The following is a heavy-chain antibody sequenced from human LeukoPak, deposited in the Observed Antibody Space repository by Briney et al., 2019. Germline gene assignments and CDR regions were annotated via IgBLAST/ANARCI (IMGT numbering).Heavy chain of an antibody. CDR2: FDPEDGQT. D-gene: IGHD6-19*01. CDR1: GYTLTELS. CDR3: ATAGQTARYSSGHKYYYYGMDV. V-gene: IGHV1-24*01. Sequence: ASVKVSCKVSGYTLTELSMHWVRQAPGKGLEWMGGFDPEDGQTIYAQKFQGRVTMTEDTSTDTAYMELSSLRSEDTAVYYCATAGQTARYSSGHKYYYYGMDVWGQGTTVTVSS. J-gene: IGHJ6*02.